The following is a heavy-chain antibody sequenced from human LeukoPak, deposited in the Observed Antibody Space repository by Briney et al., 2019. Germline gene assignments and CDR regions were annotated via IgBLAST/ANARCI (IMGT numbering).Heavy chain of an antibody. J-gene: IGHJ4*02. CDR3: ARGVVGATAFAY. CDR2: IYASGST. D-gene: IGHD1-26*01. CDR1: GDSISGYT. Sequence: SETLFLTCTVSGDSISGYTWSWLRQPAGKGLEWIGRIYASGSTNYNPSLQGRVTMSVDTSRGQFFLMVHSVTAADTAVYYCARGVVGATAFAYWGQGTVVTASS. V-gene: IGHV4-4*07.